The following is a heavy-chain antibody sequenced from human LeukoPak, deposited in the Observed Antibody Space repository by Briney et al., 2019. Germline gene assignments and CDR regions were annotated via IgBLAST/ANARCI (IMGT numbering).Heavy chain of an antibody. CDR1: GGSISSYY. J-gene: IGHJ6*03. V-gene: IGHV4-4*07. D-gene: IGHD4-17*01. Sequence: PSETLSLTCTVSGGSISSYYWSWIRQPAGKGLEWIGRIYTSGSTNYSPSLKSRVTMSVDTSKNQFSLELSSVTAADTAVYYCARAWPYTVSTGYYYYYMDVWGKGTTVTVSS. CDR2: IYTSGST. CDR3: ARAWPYTVSTGYYYYYMDV.